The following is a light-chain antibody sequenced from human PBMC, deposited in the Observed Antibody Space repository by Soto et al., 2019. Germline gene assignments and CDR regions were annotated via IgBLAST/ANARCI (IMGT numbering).Light chain of an antibody. CDR2: GAS. J-gene: IGKJ1*01. Sequence: EIVSTPSPGTLSFSPVERATLSCMASQSVSSSYLAWYQQKPGQAPRLLIYGASNRATGIPDRFSGSGSGTDFTLTTSRLEPEDFAVYYCKQYGSSGTCGQGTKGDIK. CDR1: QSVSSSY. V-gene: IGKV3-20*01. CDR3: KQYGSSGT.